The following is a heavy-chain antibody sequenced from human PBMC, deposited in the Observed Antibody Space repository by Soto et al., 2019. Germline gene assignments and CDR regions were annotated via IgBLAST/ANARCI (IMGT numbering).Heavy chain of an antibody. D-gene: IGHD3-16*01. V-gene: IGHV1-18*01. CDR2: ISAYNGNT. CDR3: ARDMYDYIWRFNTYYYYMDV. CDR1: GYTFTSYG. J-gene: IGHJ6*03. Sequence: GASVKVSCKASGYTFTSYGISWVRQAPGQGLEWMGWISAYNGNTNYAQKLQGRVTMTTDTSTSTAYMELRSLRSDDTAVYYCARDMYDYIWRFNTYYYYMDVWGKGTTVTVSS.